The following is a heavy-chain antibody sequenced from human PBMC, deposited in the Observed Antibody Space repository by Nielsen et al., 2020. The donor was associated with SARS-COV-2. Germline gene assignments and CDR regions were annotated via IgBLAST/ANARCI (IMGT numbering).Heavy chain of an antibody. V-gene: IGHV3-7*03. J-gene: IGHJ2*01. D-gene: IGHD3-10*01. CDR2: IKQDGSEK. Sequence: GESLKISCAASGFTFSSYWMSWVRQAPGKGLEWVANIKQDGSEKYYVDSVKGRFTISRDNAKNSLYLQMNSLRAEDTAVYYCARDVGSGYPYWYFDLWGRGTLVTVSS. CDR1: GFTFSSYW. CDR3: ARDVGSGYPYWYFDL.